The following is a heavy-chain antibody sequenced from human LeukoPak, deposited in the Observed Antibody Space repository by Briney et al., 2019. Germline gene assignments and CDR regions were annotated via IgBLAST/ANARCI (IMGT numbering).Heavy chain of an antibody. J-gene: IGHJ4*02. CDR1: GGTFSSYA. D-gene: IGHD1-7*01. V-gene: IGHV1-69*04. CDR3: AKTGTTGFDY. CDR2: IIPILGIA. Sequence: GSSVKVSCKASGGTFSSYAISWVRQAPGQGLEWMGRIIPILGIANYAQKFQGRVTIIADKSTSTAYMELSSLRSEDTAVYYCAKTGTTGFDYWGQGTLVTVSS.